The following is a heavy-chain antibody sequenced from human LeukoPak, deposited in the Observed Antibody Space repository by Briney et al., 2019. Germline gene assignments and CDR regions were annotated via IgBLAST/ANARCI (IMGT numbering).Heavy chain of an antibody. V-gene: IGHV3-30*18. CDR3: AKDRYRSSWYTGSYYYGMDV. CDR2: ISYDGSNK. J-gene: IGHJ6*02. Sequence: PGGSLRLSCAASGFTFSSYGMHWVRQAPGKGLEWVAVISYDGSNKYYADSVKGRFTISRDNSKNTLYLQMNSLRAEDTAVYYCAKDRYRSSWYTGSYYYGMDVWGQGTTVTVFS. CDR1: GFTFSSYG. D-gene: IGHD6-13*01.